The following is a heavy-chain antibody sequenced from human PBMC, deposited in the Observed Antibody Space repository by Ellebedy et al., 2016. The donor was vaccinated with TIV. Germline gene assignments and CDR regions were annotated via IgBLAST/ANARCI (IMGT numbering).Heavy chain of an antibody. CDR2: VYHSGSP. V-gene: IGHV4-39*01. CDR1: GGFVNNSRHY. J-gene: IGHJ4*02. D-gene: IGHD3-9*01. Sequence: MPSETLSLTCDVSGGFVNNSRHYWAWIRQPPGKGLEWIGSVYHSGSPYYNPSFKRRVTLSADTSKNQFSLNLRTVTAADTAVYYCARIDSWQPIDDWGQGILVTVSS. CDR3: ARIDSWQPIDD.